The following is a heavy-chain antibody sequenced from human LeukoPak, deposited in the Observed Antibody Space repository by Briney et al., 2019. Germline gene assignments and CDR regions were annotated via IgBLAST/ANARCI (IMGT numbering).Heavy chain of an antibody. CDR1: GFTFSSYW. Sequence: PGGSLRLSCAASGFTFSSYWMSWVRQAPGKGLEWVANIKQDGSEKYYVDSVKGRFTISRDNAKNSLYLQMNSLRAEDTAVYYCARSPEGIAAAGTHYLFDYWGQGTLVTVSS. CDR2: IKQDGSEK. J-gene: IGHJ4*02. V-gene: IGHV3-7*01. CDR3: ARSPEGIAAAGTHYLFDY. D-gene: IGHD6-13*01.